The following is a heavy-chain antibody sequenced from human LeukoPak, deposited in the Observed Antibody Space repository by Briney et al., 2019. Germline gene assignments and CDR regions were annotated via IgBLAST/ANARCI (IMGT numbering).Heavy chain of an antibody. V-gene: IGHV4-59*01. CDR2: IYYSGST. CDR3: ARVGEENYYDSSNYYFIGFDY. Sequence: SETLSLTCTVSGGSISSYYWSWIRQPPGKGLEWIGYIYYSGSTNYNPSLKSRVTISVDTSKNQFSLKLSSVTAADTAMYYCARVGEENYYDSSNYYFIGFDYWGQGTLVTVSS. J-gene: IGHJ4*02. CDR1: GGSISSYY. D-gene: IGHD3-22*01.